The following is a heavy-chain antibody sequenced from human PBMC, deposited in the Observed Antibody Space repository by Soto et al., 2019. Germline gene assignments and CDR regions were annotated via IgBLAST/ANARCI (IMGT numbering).Heavy chain of an antibody. CDR1: GGSFSGYY. Sequence: PSETLSLTCAVYGGSFSGYYWSWIRQPPGKGLEWIGEINHSGSTNYNPSLKSRVTISVDTSKNQFSLKLSSVTAADTAVYYCARWSKGWFGELTYDYWGQGTLVTVSS. D-gene: IGHD3-10*01. J-gene: IGHJ4*02. V-gene: IGHV4-34*01. CDR2: INHSGST. CDR3: ARWSKGWFGELTYDY.